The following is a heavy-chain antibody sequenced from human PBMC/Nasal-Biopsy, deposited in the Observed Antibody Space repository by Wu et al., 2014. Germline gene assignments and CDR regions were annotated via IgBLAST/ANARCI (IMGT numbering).Heavy chain of an antibody. J-gene: IGHJ2*01. Sequence: WLALIDWDSDEYYSASLKSRLTISKDTSKDQVVLSLTNVDPVDTATYYCARSVTTYYFDVWGRGTLVTVSS. D-gene: IGHD4-11*01. CDR3: ARSVTTYYFDV. CDR2: IDWDSDE. V-gene: IGHV2-70*01.